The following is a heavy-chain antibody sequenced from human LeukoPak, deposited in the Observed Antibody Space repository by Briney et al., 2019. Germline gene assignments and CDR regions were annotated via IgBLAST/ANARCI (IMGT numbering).Heavy chain of an antibody. Sequence: GGSLRLSCAASGFTFSSYEMNWVRQAPGKGLERVSYISSSGSTIYYADSVKGRFTISRDNAKNSLYLQMNSLRAEDTAVYYCARETSGDYGDYWGQGTLVTVSS. V-gene: IGHV3-48*03. CDR3: ARETSGDYGDY. CDR1: GFTFSSYE. D-gene: IGHD2-15*01. CDR2: ISSSGSTI. J-gene: IGHJ4*02.